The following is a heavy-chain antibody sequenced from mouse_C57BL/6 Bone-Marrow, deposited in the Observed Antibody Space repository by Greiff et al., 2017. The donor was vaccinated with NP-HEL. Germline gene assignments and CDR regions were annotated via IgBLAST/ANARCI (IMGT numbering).Heavy chain of an antibody. Sequence: EVKVVESGPGLAKPSQTLSLTCSVTGYSITSDYWTWIRKFPGNKLEYMGYISYSGSTSYNPSLKSRISIPRDTSKNQYYLKMKSVATEDTDTYYCARHTAGDYYAMDYWGQGTSVTVSS. CDR1: GYSITSDY. J-gene: IGHJ4*01. V-gene: IGHV3-8*01. CDR2: ISYSGST. CDR3: ARHTAGDYYAMDY.